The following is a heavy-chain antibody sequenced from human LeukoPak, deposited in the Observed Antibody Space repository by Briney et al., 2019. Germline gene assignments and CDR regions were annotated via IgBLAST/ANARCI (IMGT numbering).Heavy chain of an antibody. CDR3: ASTAARRIDY. J-gene: IGHJ4*01. V-gene: IGHV1-46*04. CDR2: INPTGGST. Sequence: ASVKVSCKASGYTFPSYFMHWVRQAPGHGLEWLGMINPTGGSTTYAQKLQGRVTMTRDTATSTVYMELSSLRSDDTAVYYCASTAARRIDYWGQGTPVTVSS. D-gene: IGHD6-6*01. CDR1: GYTFPSYF.